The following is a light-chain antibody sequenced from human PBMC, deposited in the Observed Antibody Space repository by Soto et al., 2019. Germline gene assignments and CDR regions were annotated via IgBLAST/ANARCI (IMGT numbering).Light chain of an antibody. J-gene: IGKJ3*01. Sequence: DIKMTQSPSSLSASVGDRVTISCQASQDISNSLNWYQQKPGKAPELLIYDAYNLETGVPSRFSGSGTGTDFTLTISSLQPEEIATYYCQHYSNVPPTFGPGTHVDIK. CDR3: QHYSNVPPT. CDR2: DAY. V-gene: IGKV1-33*01. CDR1: QDISNS.